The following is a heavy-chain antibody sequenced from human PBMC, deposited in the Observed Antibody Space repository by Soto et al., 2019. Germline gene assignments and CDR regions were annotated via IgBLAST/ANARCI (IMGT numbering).Heavy chain of an antibody. V-gene: IGHV1-18*01. J-gene: IGHJ4*02. Sequence: QGQLVQSAVEVKEPGASVKVSCKASGYTSLNYGIGWVRQAPGQGLEWMGWITVNSGNTNYPQKFQGRVTMTTDTSTNTAYMELRSLTSDDTAVYYCGRGLGGGWYYFDYWGPGTLVTVSS. CDR1: GYTSLNYG. D-gene: IGHD6-19*01. CDR2: ITVNSGNT. CDR3: GRGLGGGWYYFDY.